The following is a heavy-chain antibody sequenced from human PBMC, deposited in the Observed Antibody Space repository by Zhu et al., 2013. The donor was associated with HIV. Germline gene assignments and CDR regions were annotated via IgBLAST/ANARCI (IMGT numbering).Heavy chain of an antibody. Sequence: VQLQESGPGLVKPSETLSLTCTVSGYSISSGYYWGWIRQPPGKGLEWIGSIYHSGSTYYNPSLKSRVTISVDTSKNQFSLKLSSVTAADTAVYYCARQVYCSGGSCYFLYWGQGTLVTVSS. CDR1: GYSISSGYY. J-gene: IGHJ4*02. CDR2: IYHSGST. V-gene: IGHV4-38-2*02. D-gene: IGHD2-15*01. CDR3: ARQVYCSGGSCYFLY.